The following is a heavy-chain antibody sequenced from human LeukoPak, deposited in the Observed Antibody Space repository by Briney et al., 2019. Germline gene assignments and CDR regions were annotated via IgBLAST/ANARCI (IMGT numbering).Heavy chain of an antibody. CDR3: AKDAYGDYDRGDY. J-gene: IGHJ4*02. CDR1: GFTFSSYA. V-gene: IGHV3-23*01. CDR2: ISGSGGNT. Sequence: GGSLRLSCAASGFTFSSYAMSWVRQSPGKGLEWVSSISGSGGNTYYADSVKGRFTISRDNSKNTLYPQMNSLRAEDTAVYYCAKDAYGDYDRGDYWGQGTLVTVSS. D-gene: IGHD4-17*01.